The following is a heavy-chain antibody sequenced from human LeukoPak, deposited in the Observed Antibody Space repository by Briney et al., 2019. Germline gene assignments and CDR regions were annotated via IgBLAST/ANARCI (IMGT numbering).Heavy chain of an antibody. CDR2: IYYSGST. Sequence: PSETLSLTCTVSGGSISSSSYYWGWIRQPPGKGLEWIGSIYYSGSTYYNPSLKSRVTISVDTSKNQFSLKLSSVTAADTAVYYCARPSVDYDILTGYYPTESYYFDYWGQGTLVTVSS. J-gene: IGHJ4*02. V-gene: IGHV4-39*01. CDR3: ARPSVDYDILTGYYPTESYYFDY. CDR1: GGSISSSSYY. D-gene: IGHD3-9*01.